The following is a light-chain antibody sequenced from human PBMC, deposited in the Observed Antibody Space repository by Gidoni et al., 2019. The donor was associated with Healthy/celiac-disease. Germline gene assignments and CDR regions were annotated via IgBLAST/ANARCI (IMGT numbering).Light chain of an antibody. Sequence: DIVMTPSPDSLAVSLGERATINCKSSQSVLYSSNNKNYLAWYQQKPGQPPKLLIYWASTRESGVPDRFSGSGSGTDFTLTISSLQAEDLAVYYCQQYYSTPYTFGQXTKLEIK. CDR1: QSVLYSSNNKNY. V-gene: IGKV4-1*01. J-gene: IGKJ2*01. CDR3: QQYYSTPYT. CDR2: WAS.